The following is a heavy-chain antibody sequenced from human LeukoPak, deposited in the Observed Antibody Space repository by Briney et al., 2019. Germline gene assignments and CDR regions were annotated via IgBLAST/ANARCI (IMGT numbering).Heavy chain of an antibody. J-gene: IGHJ6*03. D-gene: IGHD3-10*01. CDR2: ISSSSSTI. CDR3: ARDPLRITMPYYYMDV. Sequence: GGSLRLSCAASGFTFSSYGMHWVRQAPGKGLEWVSYISSSSSTIYYADSVKGRFTISRDNAKNSLYLQMNSLRAEDTAVYYCARDPLRITMPYYYMDVWGKGTTVTVSS. V-gene: IGHV3-48*01. CDR1: GFTFSSYG.